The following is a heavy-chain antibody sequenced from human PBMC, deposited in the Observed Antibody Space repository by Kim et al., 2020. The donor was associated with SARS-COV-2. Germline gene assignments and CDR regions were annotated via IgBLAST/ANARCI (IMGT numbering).Heavy chain of an antibody. J-gene: IGHJ3*02. V-gene: IGHV3-48*02. Sequence: GGSLRLSCTGSGFTVSAYSMNWVRQAPGKGLEWISYFRGGSTTVIKYADSVRGRFTMLRDNAKSSVYLQLNSLTDEDTAIYYCAREISNSYSHDTFDMWDQGTMVIVSS. CDR3: AREISNSYSHDTFDM. CDR2: FRGGSTTVI. CDR1: GFTVSAYS. D-gene: IGHD5-18*01.